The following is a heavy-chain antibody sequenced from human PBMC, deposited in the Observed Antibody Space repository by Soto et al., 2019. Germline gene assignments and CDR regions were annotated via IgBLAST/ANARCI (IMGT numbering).Heavy chain of an antibody. Sequence: GESLKISCKASGYSFTTYWTAWVRQMPGKGLEWMGIINPGDSDIRYSPSLQGQVTISADNSISTAYLQWSSLKASDTAMYYCARHEQFYYYFYGMDVWGQGTAVTVSS. D-gene: IGHD4-4*01. CDR3: ARHEQFYYYFYGMDV. CDR2: INPGDSDI. V-gene: IGHV5-51*01. J-gene: IGHJ6*02. CDR1: GYSFTTYW.